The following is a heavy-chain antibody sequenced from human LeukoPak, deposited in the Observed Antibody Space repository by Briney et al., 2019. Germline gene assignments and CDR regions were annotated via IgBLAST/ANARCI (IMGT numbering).Heavy chain of an antibody. CDR2: ISWNSGSI. CDR1: GFTFSNFW. D-gene: IGHD3-3*01. Sequence: GGSLRLSCAASGFTFSNFWMHWVRQAPGKGLEWVSGISWNSGSIGYADSVKGRFTISRDNAKNSLYLQMNSLRAEDTALYYCAKGIGVVIIRAYFDYWGQGTLVTVSS. CDR3: AKGIGVVIIRAYFDY. J-gene: IGHJ4*02. V-gene: IGHV3-9*01.